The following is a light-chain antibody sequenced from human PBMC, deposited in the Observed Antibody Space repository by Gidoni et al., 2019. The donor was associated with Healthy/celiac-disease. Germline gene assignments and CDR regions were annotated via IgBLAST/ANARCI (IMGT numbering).Light chain of an antibody. V-gene: IGKV1-33*01. J-gene: IGKJ5*01. CDR1: QDISNY. Sequence: DIQMTQSTSSLSASVGDRVTITCQASQDISNYLNWYQQKPGKAPKLLIYDASNFETGVPSRFSGSGSGTDFPFSISSLQPEDIATYYCQQYDNLPRITFGQGTRLEIK. CDR3: QQYDNLPRIT. CDR2: DAS.